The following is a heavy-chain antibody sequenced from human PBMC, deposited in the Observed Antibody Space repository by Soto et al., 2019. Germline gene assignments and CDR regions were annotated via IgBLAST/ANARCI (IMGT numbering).Heavy chain of an antibody. J-gene: IGHJ3*02. CDR3: ARDLDCGRSRIAVAGTCGAFDI. V-gene: IGHV1-3*01. CDR2: INAGNGNT. Sequence: QVQLVQSGAEVKKPGASVKVSCKASGYTFTSYAMHWVRQAPGQRHEWMGWINAGNGNTKYSQKFQGRVTITRVTSAGTAYMELSSVRSEDTAVYYCARDLDCGRSRIAVAGTCGAFDIRGQGTMVIVAS. CDR1: GYTFTSYA. D-gene: IGHD6-19*01.